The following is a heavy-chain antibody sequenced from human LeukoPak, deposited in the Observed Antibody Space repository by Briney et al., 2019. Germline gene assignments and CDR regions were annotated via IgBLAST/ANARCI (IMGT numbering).Heavy chain of an antibody. D-gene: IGHD2-8*01. CDR3: AKDRSAPHMLWNAFDI. CDR1: GFTFSSYE. J-gene: IGHJ3*02. Sequence: TGGSLRLSCAASGFTFSSYEMNWVRQAPGKGLEWVSYISSSGSTIYYAHSVKGRFTISRDNAKNSLYLQMNSLRAEDTAMYYCAKDRSAPHMLWNAFDIWGQETMATVSS. V-gene: IGHV3-48*03. CDR2: ISSSGSTI.